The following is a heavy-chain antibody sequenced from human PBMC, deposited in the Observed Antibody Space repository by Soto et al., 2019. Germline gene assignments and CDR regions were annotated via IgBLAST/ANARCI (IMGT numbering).Heavy chain of an antibody. Sequence: QVQLVESGGGVVQPGRSLRLSCAASGFTFSRHTMHWVRQAPGKGLEWVAAISDDGSNTYYADSVKGRFTISRDNSKNTLDLQMYSISSEDTSVHHCAREVYDDSWSGFKPHTYYFDDGGQGTLVTVSS. CDR1: GFTFSRHT. V-gene: IGHV3-30-3*01. D-gene: IGHD3-3*01. CDR3: AREVYDDSWSGFKPHTYYFDD. J-gene: IGHJ4*02. CDR2: ISDDGSNT.